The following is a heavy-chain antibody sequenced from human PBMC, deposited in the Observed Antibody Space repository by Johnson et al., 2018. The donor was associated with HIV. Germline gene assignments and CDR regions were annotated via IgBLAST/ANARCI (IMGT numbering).Heavy chain of an antibody. Sequence: QVQLVESGGGVVQPGRSLRLSCAASGFTFSSYAMHWVRQAPGKGLEWVAAISYDGSNKYYADSVKGRFTISRDNSKNTLYLQMNSLRAEDTAVYYCARVRRSGTYYVDAFDIWGQGTMVTVSS. J-gene: IGHJ3*02. CDR1: GFTFSSYA. D-gene: IGHD1-26*01. CDR2: ISYDGSNK. V-gene: IGHV3-30*04. CDR3: ARVRRSGTYYVDAFDI.